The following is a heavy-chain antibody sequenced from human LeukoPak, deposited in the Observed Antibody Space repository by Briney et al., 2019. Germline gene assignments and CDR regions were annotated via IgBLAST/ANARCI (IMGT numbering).Heavy chain of an antibody. D-gene: IGHD3-3*01. J-gene: IGHJ4*02. CDR1: GFTFSNYW. CDR2: INHSGST. V-gene: IGHV4-34*01. CDR3: ARGGTIFGVGPTDY. Sequence: GSLRLSCAASGFTFSNYWMSWVRQPPGKGLEWIGEINHSGSTNYNPSLKSRVTISVDTSKNQFSLKLSSVTAADTAVYYCARGGTIFGVGPTDYWGQGTLVTVSS.